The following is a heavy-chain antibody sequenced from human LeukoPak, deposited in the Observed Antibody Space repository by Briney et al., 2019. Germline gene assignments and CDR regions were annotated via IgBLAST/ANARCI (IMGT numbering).Heavy chain of an antibody. CDR2: INPNSGGT. CDR3: ARADEHYDILTGSFDY. V-gene: IGHV1-2*02. Sequence: ASVKVSCKASGYTFTGYYMHWVRQAPGQGLEWMGWINPNSGGTNYAQKFQGRVTMTRDMSTSTVYMELSSLRSEDTAVYYCARADEHYDILTGSFDYWGQGTLVTVSS. CDR1: GYTFTGYY. D-gene: IGHD3-9*01. J-gene: IGHJ4*02.